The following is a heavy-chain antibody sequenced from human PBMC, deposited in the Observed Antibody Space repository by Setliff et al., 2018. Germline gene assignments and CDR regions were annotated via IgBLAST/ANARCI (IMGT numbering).Heavy chain of an antibody. J-gene: IGHJ4*02. D-gene: IGHD3-10*01. CDR2: ISGSGGNT. V-gene: IGHV3-23*01. Sequence: GGSLRLSCAASGFTYSSYTMSWVRQAPGKGLEWVSAISGSGGNTYYADSVKGRFTISRDNSNNTLYLQMNSLRADDTATYYCAKDDQIRGHNLDYWGQGTLVTVSS. CDR3: AKDDQIRGHNLDY. CDR1: GFTYSSYT.